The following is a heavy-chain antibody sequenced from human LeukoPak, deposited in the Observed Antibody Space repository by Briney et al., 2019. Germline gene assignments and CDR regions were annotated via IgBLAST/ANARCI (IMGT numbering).Heavy chain of an antibody. D-gene: IGHD1-26*01. V-gene: IGHV4-61*02. Sequence: SETLSLTCTVSGDSISSGDYYWSWIRQPAGKGLVWIGRISSSGSTNYNPSLKSRVTISVDTSKNQFSLKLISVTVADTAIYYCARRQGATVPQVGKNWFDPWGQGTRVTVSS. J-gene: IGHJ5*02. CDR3: ARRQGATVPQVGKNWFDP. CDR2: ISSSGST. CDR1: GDSISSGDYY.